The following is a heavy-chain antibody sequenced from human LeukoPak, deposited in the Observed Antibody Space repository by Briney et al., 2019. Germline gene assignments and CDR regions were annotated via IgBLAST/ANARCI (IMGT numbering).Heavy chain of an antibody. CDR2: ISWNSGSI. Sequence: GGSLRLSCAASGFTFDDYAMHWVRQAPGKGLEWASGISWNSGSIGYADSVKGRFTISRDNAKNSLYLQMNSLRAEDTALYYCARYNWKIGFDYWGQGTLVTVSS. D-gene: IGHD1-20*01. CDR1: GFTFDDYA. CDR3: ARYNWKIGFDY. J-gene: IGHJ4*02. V-gene: IGHV3-9*01.